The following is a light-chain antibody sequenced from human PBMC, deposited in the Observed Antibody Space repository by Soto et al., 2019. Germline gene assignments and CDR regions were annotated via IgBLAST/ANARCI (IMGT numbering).Light chain of an antibody. CDR1: SSDVGGYNY. CDR2: DVS. V-gene: IGLV2-14*01. J-gene: IGLJ1*01. CDR3: SSYTSSSTYV. Sequence: LTQPASVSRSPGHSITISCTGTSSDVGGYNYVSWYQQHPGKAPKLMIYDVSNRPSGVSNRFSGSKSGNTASLTISGLQAEDEADYYCSSYTSSSTYVFGTGTKVTVL.